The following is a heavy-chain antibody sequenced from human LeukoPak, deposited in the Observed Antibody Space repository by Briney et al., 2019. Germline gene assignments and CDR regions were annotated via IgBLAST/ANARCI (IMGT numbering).Heavy chain of an antibody. CDR1: GFTFSSYA. J-gene: IGHJ3*02. Sequence: PGGSLRLSCAASGFTFSSYAMSWVRQAPGKGLEWVSAISGSGGSTYYADSVKGRFTISRDNSKNTLYLQMNSLRAEDTAVYYCAKGGYYGSGSYYALAFDIWGQGTMVTVSS. CDR2: ISGSGGST. CDR3: AKGGYYGSGSYYALAFDI. V-gene: IGHV3-23*01. D-gene: IGHD3-10*01.